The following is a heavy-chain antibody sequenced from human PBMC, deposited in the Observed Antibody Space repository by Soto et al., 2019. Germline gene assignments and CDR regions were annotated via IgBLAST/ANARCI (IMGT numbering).Heavy chain of an antibody. D-gene: IGHD6-13*01. CDR1: GGSFSGYY. J-gene: IGHJ4*01. V-gene: IGHV4-34*01. Sequence: TLSLTCAVYGGSFSGYYWSWIRQPPGKGLEWIGEINHSGSTNYNPSLKSRVTMSLDKSKNQLSLILYSVTAADTGVYYCARYSAASGTYYFDYWGQGTLVTVS. CDR3: ARYSAASGTYYFDY. CDR2: INHSGST.